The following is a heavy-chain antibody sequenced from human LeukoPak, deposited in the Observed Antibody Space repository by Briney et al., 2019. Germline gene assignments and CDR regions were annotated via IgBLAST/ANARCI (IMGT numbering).Heavy chain of an antibody. Sequence: PGGSLRPSCAASGFTFSSYEMNWVRQAPGKGLEWVSYISSDGVTKYYADSVKGRFTISRDNAKKSLYLQMSSLRAEDTAVYYCARDSSDILTGLTPFDYWGQGTLVTVSS. CDR3: ARDSSDILTGLTPFDY. J-gene: IGHJ4*02. CDR1: GFTFSSYE. V-gene: IGHV3-48*03. D-gene: IGHD3-9*01. CDR2: ISSDGVTK.